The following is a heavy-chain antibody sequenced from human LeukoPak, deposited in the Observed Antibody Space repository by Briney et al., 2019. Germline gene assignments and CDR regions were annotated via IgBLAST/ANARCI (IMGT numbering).Heavy chain of an antibody. D-gene: IGHD5-18*01. CDR2: INPSGGST. CDR1: GYTFTSYY. V-gene: IGHV1-46*01. J-gene: IGHJ4*02. CDR3: ARGFGVERGTAMANDY. Sequence: GASVKVSCKASGYTFTSYYMHWVRQAPGQGLEWMGIINPSGGSTSYAQKFQGRVTMTRDTSTSTVYMELSSLRSEDTAVYYCARGFGVERGTAMANDYWGQGTLVTVSS.